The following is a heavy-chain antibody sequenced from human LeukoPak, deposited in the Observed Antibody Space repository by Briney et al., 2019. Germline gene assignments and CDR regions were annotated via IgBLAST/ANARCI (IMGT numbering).Heavy chain of an antibody. Sequence: QPGGSLRLSCAASGFTFSSYAMHWVRQAPGKGLEWVAVISYDGSNKYYADSVKGRFTISRDNSKNTLYLQMNSLRAEDTAVYYCAREAQLVLNWFDPWGQGTLVTDSS. J-gene: IGHJ5*02. D-gene: IGHD6-13*01. V-gene: IGHV3-30*04. CDR3: AREAQLVLNWFDP. CDR1: GFTFSSYA. CDR2: ISYDGSNK.